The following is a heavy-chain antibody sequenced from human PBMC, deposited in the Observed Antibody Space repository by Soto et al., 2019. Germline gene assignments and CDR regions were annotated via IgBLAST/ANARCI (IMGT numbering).Heavy chain of an antibody. Sequence: QVQLQQWGAGLLKPSETLSLTCAVYGGSFSGYYWSWIRQPPGKGLEWIGEINHSGSTNYNPSLKGRVTISVDTSKSQLSLKLSSVSAADTAVYYCARGRRPYYDFWSGYYTGGLDYFAYWGQGTLVTVSS. CDR2: INHSGST. J-gene: IGHJ4*02. CDR3: ARGRRPYYDFWSGYYTGGLDYFAY. D-gene: IGHD3-3*01. V-gene: IGHV4-34*01. CDR1: GGSFSGYY.